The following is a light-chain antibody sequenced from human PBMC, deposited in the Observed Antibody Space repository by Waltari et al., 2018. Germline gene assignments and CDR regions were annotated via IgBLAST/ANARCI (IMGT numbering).Light chain of an antibody. CDR1: APNIRGNL. CDR2: RSD. Sequence: QSVLTQPPSASGTPGQRVTISCSGSAPNIRGNLVNWYQQFPGKAPKLLLYRSDLRPSGVPDRFSGSKSGTSASLAISGLQSEDEADYFCASWDDSLNGHWVFGGGTKVTVL. J-gene: IGLJ3*02. V-gene: IGLV1-44*01. CDR3: ASWDDSLNGHWV.